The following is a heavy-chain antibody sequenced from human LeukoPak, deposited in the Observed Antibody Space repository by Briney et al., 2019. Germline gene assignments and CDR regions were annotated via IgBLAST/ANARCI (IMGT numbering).Heavy chain of an antibody. CDR3: ASISSSGWYGGGDYFDY. CDR1: GGSISSYY. V-gene: IGHV4-59*01. Sequence: SETLSLTCTVSGGSISSYYWSWIRQPPGKGLEWIGYIYYSGSTNYNPSLKSRVTISVDTSKNQFSLKLSSVTAADTAVYYCASISSSGWYGGGDYFDYWGQGTLVTVSS. D-gene: IGHD6-19*01. CDR2: IYYSGST. J-gene: IGHJ4*02.